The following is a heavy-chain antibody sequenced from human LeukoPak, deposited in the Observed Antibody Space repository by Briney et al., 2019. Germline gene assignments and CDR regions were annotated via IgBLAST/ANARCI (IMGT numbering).Heavy chain of an antibody. CDR1: GFTFRNYG. CDR3: ARNNGNYVMDV. Sequence: GGSLRLSCAASGFTFRNYGMHWVRQAPGKGLEWVTIIWYDGSNKYYGASVKGRFAISRDTSANIVYLQMNSLRVEDTAVYYCARNNGNYVMDVWGQGTTVTVSS. CDR2: IWYDGSNK. D-gene: IGHD1-26*01. V-gene: IGHV3-33*01. J-gene: IGHJ6*02.